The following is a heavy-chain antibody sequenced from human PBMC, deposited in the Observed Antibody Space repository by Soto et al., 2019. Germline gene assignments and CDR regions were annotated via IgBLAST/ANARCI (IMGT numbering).Heavy chain of an antibody. D-gene: IGHD6-19*01. CDR2: ISCCGGST. CDR3: AKADGEQWLLPHLDK. Sequence: EVQLIESGGGWVQPGTSLRVSCAASGFTFHEYAMHWVRQAPGKGLEWVSGISCCGGSTSYADSVKGRFSIARDDSTNTLSLQMNNLRVEDTAQYYCAKADGEQWLLPHLDKWGQGTLVTVS. CDR1: GFTFHEYA. J-gene: IGHJ4*02. V-gene: IGHV3-23*01.